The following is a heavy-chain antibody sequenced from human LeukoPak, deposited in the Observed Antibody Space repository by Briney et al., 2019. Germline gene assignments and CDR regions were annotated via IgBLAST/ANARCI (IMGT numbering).Heavy chain of an antibody. D-gene: IGHD2-15*01. CDR3: ARTRTLPIAGGFDT. J-gene: IGHJ5*02. CDR1: GFTLSSYW. V-gene: IGHV3-74*01. CDR2: INTDGSST. Sequence: GGSLRLSCAASGFTLSSYWMHWVRQGPGKGLVWVSRINTDGSSTAYADSVKGRFTISRENAKNTVYLQMNSLRAEDTAVYHCARTRTLPIAGGFDTWGQGSLVTVS.